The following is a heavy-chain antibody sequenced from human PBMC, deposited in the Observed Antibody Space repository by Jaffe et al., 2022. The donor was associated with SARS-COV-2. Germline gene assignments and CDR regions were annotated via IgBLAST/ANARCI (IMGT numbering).Heavy chain of an antibody. CDR3: ARLQFSGYNYGSPFDY. Sequence: EVRLLESGGGLVQPGGSLRLSCAASGFTFNTYAMSWVRQAPGKGLEWVSGISVTGDNTYFADSVKDRFTISRDHSDNTLYLQMNSLRAEDTAVYYCARLQFSGYNYGSPFDYWGQGTLVTVSS. J-gene: IGHJ4*02. D-gene: IGHD5-18*01. CDR1: GFTFNTYA. CDR2: ISVTGDNT. V-gene: IGHV3-23*01.